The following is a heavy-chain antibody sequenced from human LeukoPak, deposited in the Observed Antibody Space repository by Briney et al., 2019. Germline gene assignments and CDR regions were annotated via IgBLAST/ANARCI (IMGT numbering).Heavy chain of an antibody. Sequence: GGSLRLSCAASGFTFSSYSMNWVRQAPGKGLEWVSSISSSSSYIYYADSVKGRFTISRDNAKNSLYLQMSSRRGEDTAVYYCASEKIGGYYGGSGSYYNPVYWGQGTLVTVSS. CDR2: ISSSSSYI. CDR3: ASEKIGGYYGGSGSYYNPVY. J-gene: IGHJ4*02. V-gene: IGHV3-21*01. CDR1: GFTFSSYS. D-gene: IGHD3-10*01.